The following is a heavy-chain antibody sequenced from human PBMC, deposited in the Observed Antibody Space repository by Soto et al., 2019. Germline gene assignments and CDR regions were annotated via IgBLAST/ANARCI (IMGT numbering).Heavy chain of an antibody. V-gene: IGHV1-69*01. Sequence: QVQLVQSGAEVKKPGSSVKVSCKASGGTFSSYAISWVRQAPGQGLEWMGGIIPIFGTANYAQKFQRRVTITADESTSTAYMELSSLRSEDTAVYYCEREVYTAMVSDYFDYWGQGTLVTVSS. D-gene: IGHD5-18*01. J-gene: IGHJ4*02. CDR2: IIPIFGTA. CDR1: GGTFSSYA. CDR3: EREVYTAMVSDYFDY.